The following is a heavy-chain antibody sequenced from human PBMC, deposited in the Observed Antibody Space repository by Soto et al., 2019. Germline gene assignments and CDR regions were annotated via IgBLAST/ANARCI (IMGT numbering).Heavy chain of an antibody. CDR1: GFTFSSYW. CDR2: INSDGSST. V-gene: IGHV3-74*01. D-gene: IGHD2-15*01. J-gene: IGHJ5*02. CDR3: ARGIKYCSGGSCQNWFDP. Sequence: GGSLRLSCAASGFTFSSYWMHWVRQAPGKGLVWVSRINSDGSSTSYADSVKGRFTISRDNAKNTLYLQMNSLRAEDTAVYYCARGIKYCSGGSCQNWFDPWGQGTLVTVSS.